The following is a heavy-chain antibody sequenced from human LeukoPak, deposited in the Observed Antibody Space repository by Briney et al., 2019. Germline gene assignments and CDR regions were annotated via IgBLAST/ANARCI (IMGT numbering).Heavy chain of an antibody. V-gene: IGHV4-59*08. CDR2: IYYSGST. J-gene: IGHJ3*02. CDR1: GGSISSYY. CDR3: ARLPHPHDAFDI. Sequence: SETLSLTCTVPGGSISSYYWSWIRQPPGKGLEWIGYIYYSGSTNYNPSLKSRVTISVDTSKNQFSLKLSSVTAADTAVYYCARLPHPHDAFDIWGQGTMVTVSS.